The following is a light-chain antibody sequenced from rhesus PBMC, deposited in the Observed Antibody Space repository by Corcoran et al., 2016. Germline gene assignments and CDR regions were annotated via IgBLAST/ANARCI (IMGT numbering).Light chain of an antibody. V-gene: IGKV1-28*02. CDR2: DTS. CDR1: QGISSK. J-gene: IGKJ4*01. CDR3: LQHNTYPFT. Sequence: DIQMTQSPSSLSASVGDTVTITCRATQGISSKLNWFQQKPGNAPKLLIYDTSGFTSGVTSRFSGSGSGTDFTLTISSLQPEDFATYYSLQHNTYPFTFGGGAKVEIK.